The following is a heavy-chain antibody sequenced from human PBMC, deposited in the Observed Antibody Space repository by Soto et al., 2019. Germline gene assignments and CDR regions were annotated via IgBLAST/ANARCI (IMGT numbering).Heavy chain of an antibody. Sequence: EAQLLESGGELIQPGGSLRLSCAASGFTYSSHGMSWVRQAPGKGLEWIAGLRRGGGSTYYADSVKGRFTSSRDNSKNTLDLIMNSLRVEDKALYYCARDGQYRTDGFDIWGQGTMVTVSS. V-gene: IGHV3-23*01. CDR2: LRRGGGST. D-gene: IGHD5-12*01. CDR3: ARDGQYRTDGFDI. J-gene: IGHJ3*02. CDR1: GFTYSSHG.